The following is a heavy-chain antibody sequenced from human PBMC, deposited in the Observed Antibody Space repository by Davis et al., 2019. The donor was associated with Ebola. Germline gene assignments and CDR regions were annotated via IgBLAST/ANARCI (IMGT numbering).Heavy chain of an antibody. Sequence: SETLSLTCAVSGGSISSGNWWRWVRQPPGKGLEWIGEIYHSGSTNYNPSLKSRVTISVDKSKNQFSLKLSSVTAADTAVYYCARDNGSGSYFDYWGQGTLVTVSS. D-gene: IGHD1-26*01. CDR1: GGSISSGNW. V-gene: IGHV4-4*02. CDR2: IYHSGST. J-gene: IGHJ4*02. CDR3: ARDNGSGSYFDY.